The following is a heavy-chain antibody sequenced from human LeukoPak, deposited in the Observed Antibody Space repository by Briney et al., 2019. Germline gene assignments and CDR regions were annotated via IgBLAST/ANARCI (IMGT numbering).Heavy chain of an antibody. V-gene: IGHV3-21*01. J-gene: IGHJ4*02. Sequence: GGSLRLSCAASGFTFSSYSMNSVRQAPGKGLEWVSSISSSSSYIYYADSVKGRFTISRDNAKNSLYLQMNSLRAEDTAVYYCARVPQLGHGNFDYWGQGTLVTVSS. D-gene: IGHD6-13*01. CDR2: ISSSSSYI. CDR1: GFTFSSYS. CDR3: ARVPQLGHGNFDY.